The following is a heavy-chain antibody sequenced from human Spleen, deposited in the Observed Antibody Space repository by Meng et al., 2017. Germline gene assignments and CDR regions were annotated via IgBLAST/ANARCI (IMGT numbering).Heavy chain of an antibody. Sequence: QGQLVESGGGVVQPGRSLRLSCAASGVTFSTYGMHWVRQAPGKGLEWVAVTSYDGSNKYYGDSVKGRFTISRDNSKNTLYLQMNSLRAEDTAVYYCVGGYYYGDYWGQGTLVTVSS. D-gene: IGHD5-18*01. CDR1: GVTFSTYG. CDR3: VGGYYYGDY. CDR2: TSYDGSNK. J-gene: IGHJ4*02. V-gene: IGHV3-30*03.